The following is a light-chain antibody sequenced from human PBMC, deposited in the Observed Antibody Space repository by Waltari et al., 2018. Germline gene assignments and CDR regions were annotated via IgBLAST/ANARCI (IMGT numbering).Light chain of an antibody. CDR3: SAWDDSLNGHVI. CDR1: WSHIGTNV. V-gene: IGLV1-44*01. Sequence: QSLLTQPPSASGTPGQTVTIPCSGSWSHIGTNVVSWYQQLPGTAPKLLIHSNNQRPSGVPDRFSCSKSGTSASLAISGLRSADEADYYCSAWDDSLNGHVIFGGGTKLTVL. J-gene: IGLJ2*01. CDR2: SNN.